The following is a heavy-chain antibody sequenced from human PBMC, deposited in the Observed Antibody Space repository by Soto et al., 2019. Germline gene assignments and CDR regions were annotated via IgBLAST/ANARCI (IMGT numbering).Heavy chain of an antibody. CDR2: IKTKTDGGTT. J-gene: IGHJ6*02. D-gene: IGHD2-21*02. CDR1: GFTFGNAW. CDR3: TTGVTSRGMDV. V-gene: IGHV3-15*01. Sequence: EVQLVESGGGLVKPGGSLRLPFAAPGFTFGNAWLGWVRQAPGKGLEWVGRIKTKTDGGTTDYAAPVKGRFTISRDDSKNTLYLQMNSLKTEDTAVYYCTTGVTSRGMDVWGQGTTVTVSS.